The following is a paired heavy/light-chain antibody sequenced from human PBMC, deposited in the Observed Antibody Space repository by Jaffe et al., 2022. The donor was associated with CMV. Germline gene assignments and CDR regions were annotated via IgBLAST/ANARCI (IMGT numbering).Light chain of an antibody. J-gene: IGKJ2*01. CDR2: AAS. CDR3: QQSYSTRMYT. V-gene: IGKV1-39*01. Sequence: DIQMTQSPSSLSASVGDRVTITCRASQSISSYLNWYQQKPGKAPKLLIYAASSLQSGVPSRFSGSGSGTDFTLTISSLQPEDFATYYCQQSYSTRMYTFGQGTKLEIK. CDR1: QSISSY.
Heavy chain of an antibody. J-gene: IGHJ6*02. Sequence: EVQLVESGGGLVQPGGSLRLSCAASGFTFSSYWMSWVRQAPGKGLEWVANIKQDGSEKYYVDSVKGRFTISRDNAKNSLYLQMNSLRAEDTAVYYCARTWGQYCTNGVCYGYYYYYGMDVWGQGTTVTVSS. D-gene: IGHD2-8*01. CDR2: IKQDGSEK. CDR3: ARTWGQYCTNGVCYGYYYYYGMDV. CDR1: GFTFSSYW. V-gene: IGHV3-7*01.